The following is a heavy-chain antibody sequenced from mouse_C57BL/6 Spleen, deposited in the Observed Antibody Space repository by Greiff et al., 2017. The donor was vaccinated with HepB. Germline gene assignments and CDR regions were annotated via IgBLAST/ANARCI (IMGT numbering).Heavy chain of an antibody. CDR2: INPYNGDT. CDR1: GYSFTGYF. D-gene: IGHD2-2*01. CDR3: ARMGGYDLDY. Sequence: EVKLQESGPELVKPGDSVKISCKASGYSFTGYFMNWVMQSHGKSLEWIGRINPYNGDTFYNQKFKGKATLTVDKSSSTAHMELRSLTSEDSAVYYCARMGGYDLDYWGQGTSVTVSS. J-gene: IGHJ4*01. V-gene: IGHV1-20*01.